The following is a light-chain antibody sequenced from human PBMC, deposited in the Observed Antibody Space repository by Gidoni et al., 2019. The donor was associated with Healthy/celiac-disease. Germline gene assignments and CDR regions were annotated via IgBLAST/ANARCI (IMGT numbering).Light chain of an antibody. Sequence: SYELTQPPSVSVSPGQTARITCSGDALPKQYANWYQQTPGQAPVLVIYKDSARPSGIPARFSGSSSGTTVTLTISGVQAEDEADYYCQSADSSGVVFGGGTKLTVL. CDR2: KDS. CDR3: QSADSSGVV. J-gene: IGLJ2*01. CDR1: ALPKQY. V-gene: IGLV3-25*03.